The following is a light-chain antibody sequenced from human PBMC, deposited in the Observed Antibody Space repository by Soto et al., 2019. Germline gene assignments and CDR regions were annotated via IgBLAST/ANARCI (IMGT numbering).Light chain of an antibody. CDR1: SSDVGGYNY. CDR2: DVS. V-gene: IGLV2-14*01. J-gene: IGLJ2*01. CDR3: SSYTCSSTPLYVV. Sequence: QSALTQPVSVSGSPGQSITISCTGTSSDVGGYNYVSWYQQHPGKAPKLMIYDVSNRPSGVSNRGSGSESGNTASLTISGLQAEDEADYYCSSYTCSSTPLYVVFGGGTKVTVL.